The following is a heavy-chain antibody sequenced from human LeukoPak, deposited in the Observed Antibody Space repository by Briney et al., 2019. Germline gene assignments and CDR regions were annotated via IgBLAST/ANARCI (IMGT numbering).Heavy chain of an antibody. CDR3: ANVMGYYDSSGYVDY. D-gene: IGHD3-22*01. CDR2: ISSSGSTI. Sequence: GGSLRLSCAASGFTFSSYEMNWVRQAPGKGLEWVSYISSSGSTIYYADSVKGRFTISRDNAKNSLYLQMNSLRAEDTAVYYCANVMGYYDSSGYVDYWGQGTLVTVSS. J-gene: IGHJ4*02. V-gene: IGHV3-48*03. CDR1: GFTFSSYE.